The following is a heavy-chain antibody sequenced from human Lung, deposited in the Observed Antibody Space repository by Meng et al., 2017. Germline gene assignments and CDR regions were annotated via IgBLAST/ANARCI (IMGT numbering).Heavy chain of an antibody. D-gene: IGHD3-22*01. CDR2: INRDGTKP. CDR1: GFSFTDHW. V-gene: IGHV3-74*01. Sequence: VEVVEGGGCLVPAGGSLRLSCVATGFSFTDHWMHWVRQGPGKGLVWVSRINRDGTKPTYADSVKGRFTIARDNSKHALYLQMSSLRVEDTATYYCVRDFGKTYDLFYWGRGTLVTVSS. J-gene: IGHJ4*02. CDR3: VRDFGKTYDLFY.